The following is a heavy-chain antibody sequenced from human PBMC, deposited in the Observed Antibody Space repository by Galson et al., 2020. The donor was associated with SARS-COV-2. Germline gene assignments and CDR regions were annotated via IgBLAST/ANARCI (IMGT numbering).Heavy chain of an antibody. CDR1: GYTFTSYD. Sequence: ASVKVSCKASGYTFTSYDINWVRQATGQGLEWMGWMNPNSGNTGYAQKFQGRVTMARNTSISTAYMELSSLRSEDTAVYYCARAPYDFWSGYYTAAGWFDPWGQGTLVTVSS. D-gene: IGHD3-3*01. V-gene: IGHV1-8*01. CDR3: ARAPYDFWSGYYTAAGWFDP. CDR2: MNPNSGNT. J-gene: IGHJ5*02.